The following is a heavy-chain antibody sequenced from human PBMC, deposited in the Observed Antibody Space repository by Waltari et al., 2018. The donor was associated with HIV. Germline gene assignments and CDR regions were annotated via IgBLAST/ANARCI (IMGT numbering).Heavy chain of an antibody. J-gene: IGHJ4*02. D-gene: IGHD3-10*01. CDR1: GGSISRSGSY. Sequence: QLQLQESGPGLVKPSETRSLTSTVSGGSISRSGSYWGWVRQPPGKGLEWIGSIYYSGSTYYNPSLKSRVTISVDTSKNQFSLKLSSVTAADTAVYYCARRAWFGELLCPFDYWGQGTLVTVSS. CDR2: IYYSGST. CDR3: ARRAWFGELLCPFDY. V-gene: IGHV4-39*01.